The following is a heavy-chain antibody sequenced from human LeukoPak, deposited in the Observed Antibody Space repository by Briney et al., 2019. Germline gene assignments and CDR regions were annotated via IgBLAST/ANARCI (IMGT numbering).Heavy chain of an antibody. V-gene: IGHV4-31*03. CDR1: GGSNSSGGYY. D-gene: IGHD6-13*01. Sequence: SQTLSLTCTVSGGSNSSGGYYWSWIRQHPGKGLEWIGYIYYSGSTYYNPSLKNRVTISVDTSKNQFSLKLSSVTAADTARYYCAKDRQQLANLDYWGQGTLVTVSS. CDR2: IYYSGST. J-gene: IGHJ4*02. CDR3: AKDRQQLANLDY.